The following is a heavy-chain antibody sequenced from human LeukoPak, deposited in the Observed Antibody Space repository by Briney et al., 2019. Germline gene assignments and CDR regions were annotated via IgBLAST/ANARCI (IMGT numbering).Heavy chain of an antibody. Sequence: GGSLRLSCAASGFTFSSYSMNWVRQAPGKGLEWVSSISSSISYIYYADSVKGRFTISRDNAKNSLYLQMNSLRAEDTAVYYCARSKKINEILDYWGQGTLVTVSS. CDR3: ARSKKINEILDY. J-gene: IGHJ4*02. CDR1: GFTFSSYS. V-gene: IGHV3-21*01. D-gene: IGHD1-1*01. CDR2: ISSSISYI.